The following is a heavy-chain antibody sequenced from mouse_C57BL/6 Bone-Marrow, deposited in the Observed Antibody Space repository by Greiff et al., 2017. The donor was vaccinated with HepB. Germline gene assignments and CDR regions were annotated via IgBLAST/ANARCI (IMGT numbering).Heavy chain of an antibody. J-gene: IGHJ4*01. V-gene: IGHV5-4*01. Sequence: EVMLVESGGGLVKPGGSLKLSCAASGFTFSSYAMSWVRQTPEKRLEWVATISDGGSYTYYPDNVKGRFTISRDNAKNNLYLQMSHLKSEDTAMYYCARDLLRLQAMDYWGQGTSVTVSS. D-gene: IGHD3-2*02. CDR3: ARDLLRLQAMDY. CDR2: ISDGGSYT. CDR1: GFTFSSYA.